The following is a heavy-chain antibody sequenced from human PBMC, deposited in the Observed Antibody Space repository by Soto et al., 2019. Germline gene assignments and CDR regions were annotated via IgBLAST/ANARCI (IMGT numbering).Heavy chain of an antibody. CDR2: IIPILGIA. CDR3: ARDRAGTINWFDP. V-gene: IGHV1-69*08. J-gene: IGHJ5*02. Sequence: QVQLVQSGAEVKKPGSSVKVSCKASGGTFSSYTISWVRQAPGQGLEWMGRIIPILGIANYAQKFQGRVTITADKSTSTAYMELSSLRSEDTAVYYCARDRAGTINWFDPWGQGTLVTVSS. D-gene: IGHD1-7*01. CDR1: GGTFSSYT.